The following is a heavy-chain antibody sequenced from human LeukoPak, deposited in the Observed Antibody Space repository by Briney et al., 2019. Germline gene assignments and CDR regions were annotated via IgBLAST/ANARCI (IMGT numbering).Heavy chain of an antibody. D-gene: IGHD4-23*01. CDR3: ARGTVVIDLAFDY. J-gene: IGHJ4*02. Sequence: ASVKVSCKASGYTFTSYAMHWVRQAPGQRLEWMGWINAGNGNTKYSQKFQGRITITRDTSASTAYMELSSLRSEDTAVYYCARGTVVIDLAFDYWGQGTLVTVSS. CDR1: GYTFTSYA. CDR2: INAGNGNT. V-gene: IGHV1-3*01.